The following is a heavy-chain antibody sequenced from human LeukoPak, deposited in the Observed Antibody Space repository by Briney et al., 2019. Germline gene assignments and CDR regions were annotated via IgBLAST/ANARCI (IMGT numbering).Heavy chain of an antibody. CDR2: INAGNGST. CDR3: ARDGTYDILTGYYTLDY. V-gene: IGHV1-3*01. D-gene: IGHD3-9*01. Sequence: ASVKVSCKASGYTFTSYAMPWVRQAPGQRLEWMGWINAGNGSTKYSQKFQGIVTITRDTSASTAYMELSSLRSEDTAVYYCARDGTYDILTGYYTLDYWGQGTLVTVSS. CDR1: GYTFTSYA. J-gene: IGHJ4*02.